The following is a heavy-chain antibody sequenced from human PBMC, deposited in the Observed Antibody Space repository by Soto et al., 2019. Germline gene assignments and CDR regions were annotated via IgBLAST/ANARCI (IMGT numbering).Heavy chain of an antibody. CDR2: IRSTSSST. Sequence: VGSLRLSCVASGFTFSSYPMNWVRQAPGKGLEWISNIRSTSSSTDYADSVKGRFTISRDNAKNSLYLQMSSLRDEDTAVYYCARDEVWAFDYWGQGALVTVSS. J-gene: IGHJ4*02. CDR3: ARDEVWAFDY. V-gene: IGHV3-48*02. CDR1: GFTFSSYP. D-gene: IGHD7-27*01.